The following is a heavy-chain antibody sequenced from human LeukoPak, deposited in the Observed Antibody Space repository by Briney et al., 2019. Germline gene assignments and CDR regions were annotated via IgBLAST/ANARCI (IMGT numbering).Heavy chain of an antibody. CDR2: IWYDGSNK. CDR3: GRDKRSSGPRAFDI. J-gene: IGHJ3*02. V-gene: IGHV3-33*01. Sequence: GGSLRLSCAASGFTFSSYGMHWVRQAPGKGLEWVAVIWYDGSNKYYADSVKGRFTISRDNSKNTLYLQMNSLRAEDTAVYYCGRDKRSSGPRAFDIWGQGTMVTVSS. D-gene: IGHD3-22*01. CDR1: GFTFSSYG.